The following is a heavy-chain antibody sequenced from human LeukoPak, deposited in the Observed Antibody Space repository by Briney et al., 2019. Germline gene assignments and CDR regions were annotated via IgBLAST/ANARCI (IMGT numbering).Heavy chain of an antibody. CDR3: ARLNGGY. CDR2: INYSGST. J-gene: IGHJ4*02. D-gene: IGHD1-1*01. CDR1: GGSISNYC. V-gene: IGHV4-59*08. Sequence: SETLSLTCTVSGGSISNYCWSWIRQPPGRGLEWIGYINYSGSTNYNPSLKNRVTISVDTFKNQFSLKVTSVTAADTAVYYCARLNGGYWGQGTLVTVSS.